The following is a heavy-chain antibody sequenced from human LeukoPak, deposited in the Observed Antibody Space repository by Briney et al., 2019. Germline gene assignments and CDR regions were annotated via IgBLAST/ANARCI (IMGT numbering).Heavy chain of an antibody. V-gene: IGHV3-48*01. J-gene: IGHJ1*01. CDR2: ISADSSTV. CDR1: GFTFSTYN. D-gene: IGHD3-16*02. Sequence: GGSLRLSCAASGFTFSTYNMNWVRQAPGKGLEWISYISADSSTVQYADSVRGRFTTSRDNAKNSLYLQMNSLRAEDTAVYYCVRDNSRGQSLGVIYWGQGSLVTVSS. CDR3: VRDNSRGQSLGVIY.